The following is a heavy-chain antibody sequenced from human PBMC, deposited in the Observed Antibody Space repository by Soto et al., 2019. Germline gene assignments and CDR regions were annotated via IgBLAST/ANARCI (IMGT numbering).Heavy chain of an antibody. CDR2: ISRVGGTK. D-gene: IGHD2-8*02. J-gene: IGHJ4*02. CDR1: GFTVSTYG. V-gene: IGHV3-30*03. CDR3: TGGVAAGY. Sequence: QVQLVESGGGVVHPGRSLRLSCAVAGFTVSTYGMHWVCQAPGKGLEWVAIISRVGGTKYYAESVEGRFISSSDNSRNTLFMEMNSLRGDDMAVYYCTGGVAAGYWGQGTLVTVSS.